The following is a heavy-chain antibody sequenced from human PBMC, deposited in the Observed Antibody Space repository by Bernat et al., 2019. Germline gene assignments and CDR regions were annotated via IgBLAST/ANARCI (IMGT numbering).Heavy chain of an antibody. CDR2: INTGNGHT. CDR1: KYTFTSYT. CDR3: AREEGVIGKWNYPFFAY. J-gene: IGHJ4*02. Sequence: QVQLVQSGAEVKKPGASVKLSCKASKYTFTSYTIHWVRQAPGQRLEWMGWINTGNGHTQYSQKFQGRVTITRDTSASTDYMELSSLRSEDTAVYYCAREEGVIGKWNYPFFAYWGQGALVIVSS. D-gene: IGHD1-7*01. V-gene: IGHV1-3*04.